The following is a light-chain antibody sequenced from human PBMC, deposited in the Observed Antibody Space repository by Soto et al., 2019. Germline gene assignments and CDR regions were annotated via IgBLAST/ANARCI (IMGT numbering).Light chain of an antibody. CDR1: GSDVGGYEY. J-gene: IGLJ1*01. CDR2: EVS. V-gene: IGLV2-14*01. Sequence: QSALTQPASVSGPPGQSITISCTGTGSDVGGYEYVSWYQQHPGKVPKLMIYEVSDRPSGVSTRFSGSKSGNTASLTISGLQAEDDADYYCASYTSTYTYVFGSGTKV. CDR3: ASYTSTYTYV.